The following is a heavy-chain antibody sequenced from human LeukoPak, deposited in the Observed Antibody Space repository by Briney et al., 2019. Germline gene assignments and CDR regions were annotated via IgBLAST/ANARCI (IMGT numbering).Heavy chain of an antibody. D-gene: IGHD3-3*01. V-gene: IGHV4-30-2*01. J-gene: IGHJ4*02. Sequence: PSQTLSLTCTVSGGSISSGGYYWSWIRQPPGKGLEWIGYIYHSGSTYYNPSLKSRVTISVDRSKNQFSLKLSSVTAADTAVYYCASEYYDFWSGTYYFDYWGQGTLVTVSS. CDR2: IYHSGST. CDR3: ASEYYDFWSGTYYFDY. CDR1: GGSISSGGYY.